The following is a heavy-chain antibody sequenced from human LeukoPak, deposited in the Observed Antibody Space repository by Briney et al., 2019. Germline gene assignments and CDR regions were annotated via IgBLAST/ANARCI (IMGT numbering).Heavy chain of an antibody. V-gene: IGHV1-2*02. J-gene: IGHJ5*02. CDR3: ARAYEYGWFDP. CDR2: INPKTGDK. D-gene: IGHD4/OR15-4a*01. Sequence: GASVEVSCKASGYSFTGHYLHWVRQAPGQGLEWMGWINPKTGDKTYAQKFQGRVTMTWDTSITTAYMELSSLRSDDTAVYYCARAYEYGWFDPWGQGTQVTVSS. CDR1: GYSFTGHY.